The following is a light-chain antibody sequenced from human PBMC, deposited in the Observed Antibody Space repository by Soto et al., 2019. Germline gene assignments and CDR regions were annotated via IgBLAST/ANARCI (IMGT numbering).Light chain of an antibody. CDR1: QSVSSY. V-gene: IGKV3-11*01. CDR3: QQRSNWPRYT. J-gene: IGKJ2*01. Sequence: EIVLTQSPATLSLSPGERATLSCRASQSVSSYLAWYQQKPGQAPRLLIYDASNRATGIPARFSGSGSGTDFTLIISSREPEDFAVYYCQQRSNWPRYTFGQGTKLEIK. CDR2: DAS.